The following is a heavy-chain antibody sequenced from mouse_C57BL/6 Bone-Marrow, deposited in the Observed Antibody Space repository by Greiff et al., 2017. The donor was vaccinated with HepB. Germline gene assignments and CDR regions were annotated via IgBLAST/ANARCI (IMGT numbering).Heavy chain of an antibody. CDR3: ARQNGSRADYFDY. Sequence: VQLKESGGGLVQPGESLKLSCESNEYEFPSHDMSWVRKTPEKRLALVAAINSDGGSTYYPDTMERRFIISRDNTKKTLYLQMSSLRSEDTALYYCARQNGSRADYFDYWGQGTTLTVSS. CDR2: INSDGGST. D-gene: IGHD1-1*01. CDR1: EYEFPSHD. J-gene: IGHJ2*01. V-gene: IGHV5-2*01.